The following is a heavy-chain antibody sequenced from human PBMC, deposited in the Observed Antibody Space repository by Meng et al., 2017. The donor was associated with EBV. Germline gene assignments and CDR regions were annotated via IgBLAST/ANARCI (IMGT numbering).Heavy chain of an antibody. Sequence: QVQLGQPGAEVKKPGSSVKVSCKTSGGTFRSDAVSWVRQAPGQGLEWMGGLIPMSDAPYYAQKFQDRVTITADESTSTHYMDLSGLRSEDTAVYYCASESGRGFTPDYWGQGTLVTVSS. CDR2: LIPMSDAP. CDR3: ASESGRGFTPDY. J-gene: IGHJ4*02. V-gene: IGHV1-69*01. CDR1: GGTFRSDA. D-gene: IGHD3-10*01.